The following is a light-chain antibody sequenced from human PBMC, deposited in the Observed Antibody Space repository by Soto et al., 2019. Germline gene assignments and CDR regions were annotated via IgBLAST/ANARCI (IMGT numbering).Light chain of an antibody. V-gene: IGKV1-5*01. Sequence: DIQMTQSPSTLSASVGDRVTITCRASQSISSWLAWYQQKPGKAPNLLIYDASSLESGVPPRFSGSGSGTEFTLTISSLQPDDFATYYCQQYDSYSRAFGQGTKVDTK. CDR2: DAS. J-gene: IGKJ1*01. CDR1: QSISSW. CDR3: QQYDSYSRA.